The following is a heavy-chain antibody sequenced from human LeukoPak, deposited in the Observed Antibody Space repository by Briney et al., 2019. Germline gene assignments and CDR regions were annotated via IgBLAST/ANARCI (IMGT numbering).Heavy chain of an antibody. CDR3: ARAGGYYYGMDV. CDR2: IYHSGST. D-gene: IGHD1-14*01. Sequence: SETLSLTCAVSSGSISSGGYSWSWIRQPPGKGLEWIGYIYHSGSTYYNPSLKSRVTISVDRSKNQFSLKLSSVTAADTAVYYCARAGGYYYGMDVWGKGTTVTVSS. V-gene: IGHV4-30-2*01. CDR1: SGSISSGGYS. J-gene: IGHJ6*04.